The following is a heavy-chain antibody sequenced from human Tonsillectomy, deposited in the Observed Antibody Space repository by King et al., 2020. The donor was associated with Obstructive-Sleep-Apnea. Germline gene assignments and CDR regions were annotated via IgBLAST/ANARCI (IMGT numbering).Heavy chain of an antibody. CDR2: SNYRGGT. V-gene: IGHV4-39*07. J-gene: IGHJ5*02. Sequence: QLQESSPGQVKSSENLSLTCTVSGGSLSSGDYYWGWIRQSPGKGLEWIARSNYRGGTYYSPSLKSGVSMSVERSKNQFSLTLFSVTAADTAMYYCAREAGSRGYRWFAPWGQGTLVTVSS. CDR3: AREAGSRGYRWFAP. D-gene: IGHD5-18*01. CDR1: GGSLSSGDYY.